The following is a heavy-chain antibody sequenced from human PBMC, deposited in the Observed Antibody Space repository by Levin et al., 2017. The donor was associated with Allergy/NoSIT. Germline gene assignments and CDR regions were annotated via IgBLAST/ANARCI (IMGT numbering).Heavy chain of an antibody. CDR2: INPSGSST. CDR1: GDTFAAYY. Sequence: GESLKISCKASGDTFAAYYIHWVRQAPGQGLEWMGMINPSGSSTSYAQKFQGRVIMTRDTSTSTVYMELSSLMSEDTAVYYCAAGNRRVLTTTTRGYGGGWTFDYWGQGTLVTVSS. J-gene: IGHJ4*02. V-gene: IGHV1-46*01. CDR3: AAGNRRVLTTTTRGYGGGWTFDY. D-gene: IGHD6-19*01.